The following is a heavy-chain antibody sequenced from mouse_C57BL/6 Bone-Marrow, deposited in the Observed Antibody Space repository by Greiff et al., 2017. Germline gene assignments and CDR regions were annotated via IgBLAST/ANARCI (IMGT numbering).Heavy chain of an antibody. Sequence: EVKVVESGGGLVQSGRSLRLSCATSGFTFSDFYMEWVRQAPGKGLEWIAASRNKANDYTTEYSASVKGRFIVSRDTSQSILYLQMNALRAEDTAIYYCARDEDGYYIEFAYWGQGTLVTVSA. J-gene: IGHJ3*01. CDR2: SRNKANDYTT. D-gene: IGHD2-3*01. CDR3: ARDEDGYYIEFAY. V-gene: IGHV7-1*01. CDR1: GFTFSDFY.